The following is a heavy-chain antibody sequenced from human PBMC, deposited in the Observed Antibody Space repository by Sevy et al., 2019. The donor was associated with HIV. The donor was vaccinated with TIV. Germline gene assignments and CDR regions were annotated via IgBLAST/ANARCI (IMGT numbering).Heavy chain of an antibody. D-gene: IGHD3-3*01. Sequence: GGSLRLSCAAPGFTFSSYGMNWVRQAPGKGLEWVSYIGSSSSTIYYAASVKGRFTISRDNAKSSPYLQMNSLRDEDTAVYYCARAWSGPYGMDVWGQGTTVTVSS. CDR3: ARAWSGPYGMDV. J-gene: IGHJ6*02. V-gene: IGHV3-48*02. CDR1: GFTFSSYG. CDR2: IGSSSSTI.